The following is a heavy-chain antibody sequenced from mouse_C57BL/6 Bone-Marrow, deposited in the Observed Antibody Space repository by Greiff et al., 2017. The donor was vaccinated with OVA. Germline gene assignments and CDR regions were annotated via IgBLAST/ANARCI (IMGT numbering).Heavy chain of an antibody. CDR1: GYTFTSYW. V-gene: IGHV1-64*01. D-gene: IGHD2-1*01. CDR3: ARGATMVTPAWFAY. Sequence: QVQLHQPGAELVKPGASVKLSCKASGYTFTSYWMHWVKQRPGQGLEWIGMIHPNSGSTNYNEKFKSKATLTVDKSSSTAYMQLSSLTSEDSAVYYCARGATMVTPAWFAYCGQGTLVTVSA. J-gene: IGHJ3*01. CDR2: IHPNSGST.